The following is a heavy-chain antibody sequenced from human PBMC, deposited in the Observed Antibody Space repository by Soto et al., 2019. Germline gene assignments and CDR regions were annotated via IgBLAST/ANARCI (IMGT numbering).Heavy chain of an antibody. V-gene: IGHV1-18*01. D-gene: IGHD6-19*01. CDR2: ITAYNGNA. CDR1: GYTFTSYG. CDR3: SRPVGNSNGFFGY. J-gene: IGHJ4*02. Sequence: QVQLVQSGAEVKKPGASVKVSCKASGYTFTSYGITWVRQAPGQGLEWMGWITAYNGNANYAQKLQGRVTRTTDTSTSTAYMELRSLRSVDTAVYYCSRPVGNSNGFFGYWGQGTLVTVSS.